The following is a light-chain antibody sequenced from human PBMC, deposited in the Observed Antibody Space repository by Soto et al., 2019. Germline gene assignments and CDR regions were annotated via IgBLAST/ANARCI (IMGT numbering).Light chain of an antibody. CDR3: QQYVSSLWT. Sequence: EIVLTQSPGTLSLSPGERATLSCRASQSVSSSYIAWYQQKPGQAPRLLIYGASSRATGIPDRFSGSGSGTDFTLTMSRLEPEDFAVYYCQQYVSSLWTFGQGTKVEIK. V-gene: IGKV3-20*01. CDR2: GAS. J-gene: IGKJ1*01. CDR1: QSVSSSY.